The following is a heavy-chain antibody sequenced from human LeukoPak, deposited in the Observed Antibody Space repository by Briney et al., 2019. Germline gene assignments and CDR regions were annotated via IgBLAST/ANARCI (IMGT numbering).Heavy chain of an antibody. CDR2: INPNTGGT. Sequence: ASVKVSCKASGYTFNSFGINWVRQAPGQGLEWMGWINPNTGGTKYAQKFQGRVTMTRDTSITTTYMELNRLISDDTAVYYCARTGPHFDYWGQGTLVTVSP. CDR3: ARTGPHFDY. J-gene: IGHJ4*02. CDR1: GYTFNSFG. V-gene: IGHV1-2*02.